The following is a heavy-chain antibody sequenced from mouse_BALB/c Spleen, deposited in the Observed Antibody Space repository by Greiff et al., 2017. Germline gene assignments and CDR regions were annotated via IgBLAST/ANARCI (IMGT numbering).Heavy chain of an antibody. V-gene: IGHV14-1*02. D-gene: IGHD2-4*01. J-gene: IGHJ2*01. Sequence: VQLQQSGAELVRPGASVKLSCKASGFNIKDYYMHWVKQRPEQGLEWIGWIDPENGNTIYDPKFQGKASITADTSSNTAYLQLSSLTSEDTAVYYCARGAYYDYEGSDYWGQGTTLTVSS. CDR2: IDPENGNT. CDR3: ARGAYYDYEGSDY. CDR1: GFNIKDYY.